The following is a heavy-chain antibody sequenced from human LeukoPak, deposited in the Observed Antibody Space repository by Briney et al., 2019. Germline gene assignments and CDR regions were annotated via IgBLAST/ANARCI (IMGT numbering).Heavy chain of an antibody. J-gene: IGHJ4*02. Sequence: GGSLRLSCAASGLTSINNAMSWVRQAPGKGLEWVSGISGGGDSTSYADSVKGRFTISRDNSRNTLYLQMNSLRAEDTAIYYCAKDAPYVDMATMVKAYFFDYWGQGTLVTVSS. V-gene: IGHV3-23*01. D-gene: IGHD5-24*01. CDR2: ISGGGDST. CDR1: GLTSINNA. CDR3: AKDAPYVDMATMVKAYFFDY.